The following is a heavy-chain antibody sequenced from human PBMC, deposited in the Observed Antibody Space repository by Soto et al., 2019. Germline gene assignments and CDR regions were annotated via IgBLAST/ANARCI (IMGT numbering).Heavy chain of an antibody. V-gene: IGHV2-5*02. Sequence: QITLKESGPPLVKPTQTLTLTCTFSGFSLSTSGVGVGWIRQPPGKALEWLALIYWDDDKRYSPSLKSRLTITKDTSTNQVVLTMPHMDPVDTATYYCALSRVAVSDWYFALWGRGTLVTVSS. CDR1: GFSLSTSGVG. CDR3: ALSRVAVSDWYFAL. CDR2: IYWDDDK. J-gene: IGHJ2*01. D-gene: IGHD3-22*01.